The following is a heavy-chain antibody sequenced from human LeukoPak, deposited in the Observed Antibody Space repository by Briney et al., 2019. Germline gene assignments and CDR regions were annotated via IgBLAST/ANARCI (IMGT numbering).Heavy chain of an antibody. Sequence: GGSLGLSCGGSGFTFDEFALSWVSQGPGKGLEWVAGISWDSGSSDYVDSVKGRFTISRDNAKNSLYLQMNSLRVEDTALYYCARRVVVDASGAYDIWGQGTMVTVSS. CDR2: ISWDSGSS. D-gene: IGHD2-8*02. V-gene: IGHV3-20*04. J-gene: IGHJ3*02. CDR1: GFTFDEFA. CDR3: ARRVVVDASGAYDI.